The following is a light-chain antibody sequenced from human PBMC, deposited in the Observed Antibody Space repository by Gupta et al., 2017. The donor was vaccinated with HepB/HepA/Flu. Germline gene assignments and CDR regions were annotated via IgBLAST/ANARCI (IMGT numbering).Light chain of an antibody. V-gene: IGLV3-1*01. CDR3: QAWDSTTAVV. Sequence: SYELTQPPSVSVSPRQPAPITCSGDKLGEKYASWYQQKPSQSPVLVIYQDTKRPSGIPERFSGSNSGNTATLTISGTQAMDEADYYCQAWDSTTAVVFGGGTKLTVL. CDR1: KLGEKY. CDR2: QDT. J-gene: IGLJ2*01.